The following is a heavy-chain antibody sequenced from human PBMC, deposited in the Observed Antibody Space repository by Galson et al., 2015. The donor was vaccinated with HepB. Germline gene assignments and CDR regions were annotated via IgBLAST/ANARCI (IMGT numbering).Heavy chain of an antibody. CDR3: AKDRREIITSFGVVKPSFYLDF. D-gene: IGHD3-3*01. CDR1: GFTFSNYA. CDR2: ISGRGDTT. J-gene: IGHJ4*02. Sequence: SLRLSCADSGFTFSNYAMSWVRQAPGKGLEWVSTISGRGDTTFYPDPVKGRITLSRDNSKNTLYLEMNSLRAEDTAVYYCAKDRREIITSFGVVKPSFYLDFWGQGTLITVSS. V-gene: IGHV3-23*01.